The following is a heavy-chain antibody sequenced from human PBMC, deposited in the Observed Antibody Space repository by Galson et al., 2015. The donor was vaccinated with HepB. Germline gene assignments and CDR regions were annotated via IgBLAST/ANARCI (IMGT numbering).Heavy chain of an antibody. D-gene: IGHD3-3*01. V-gene: IGHV1-8*01. CDR3: ARGPRPLTIFGVVIINNWFDP. CDR1: GYTFTSYD. Sequence: SVKVSCKASGYTFTSYDINWVRQATGQGLEWMGWMNPNSGNTGYAQKFQGRVTMTRNTSISTAYMELSSLRSEDTAVYYCARGPRPLTIFGVVIINNWFDPWGQGTLVTVSS. CDR2: MNPNSGNT. J-gene: IGHJ5*02.